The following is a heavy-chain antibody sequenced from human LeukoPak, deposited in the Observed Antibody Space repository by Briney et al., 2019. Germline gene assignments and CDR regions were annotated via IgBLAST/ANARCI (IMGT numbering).Heavy chain of an antibody. Sequence: GGSLRLSCAASGFTVSSNYMSWVRQAPGKGLEWVSIVYSGGSTYYADSVKGRFTISRDNSKNTLYLQMNSLRAEDTAVYYCARESITYGSGSYYNRRMYAFDIWGQGTMVTVSS. V-gene: IGHV3-53*01. J-gene: IGHJ3*02. D-gene: IGHD3-10*01. CDR2: VYSGGST. CDR3: ARESITYGSGSYYNRRMYAFDI. CDR1: GFTVSSNY.